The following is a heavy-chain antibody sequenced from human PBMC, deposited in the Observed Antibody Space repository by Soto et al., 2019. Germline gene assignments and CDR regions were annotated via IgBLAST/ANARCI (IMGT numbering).Heavy chain of an antibody. J-gene: IGHJ6*02. Sequence: PSETLSLTCAVYGGSFSGYYWSWIRQPPGKGLEWIGEINHSGSTNYNPSLKSRVTISVDTSKNQFSLKLSSVTAADTAVYYCARGVGRAAIATYYYYGMDVWGQGTTVT. D-gene: IGHD3-10*01. CDR2: INHSGST. CDR1: GGSFSGYY. CDR3: ARGVGRAAIATYYYYGMDV. V-gene: IGHV4-34*01.